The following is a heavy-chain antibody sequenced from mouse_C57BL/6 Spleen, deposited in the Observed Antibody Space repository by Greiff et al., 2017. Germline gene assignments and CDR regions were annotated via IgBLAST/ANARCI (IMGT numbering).Heavy chain of an antibody. V-gene: IGHV1-42*01. CDR3: ARGYYDCSYAMDY. D-gene: IGHD2-4*01. CDR2: INPSTGGT. CDR1: GYSFSGYC. Sequence: EVQLQQSGPELVKPGASVKISCKASGYSFSGYCMNWVKQSPGKGLEWIGEINPSTGGTTYNQKFKAKATLTVDKSSSTAYLQLKSLTSSDSSVDYCARGYYDCSYAMDYWGQGTSVTVSS. J-gene: IGHJ4*01.